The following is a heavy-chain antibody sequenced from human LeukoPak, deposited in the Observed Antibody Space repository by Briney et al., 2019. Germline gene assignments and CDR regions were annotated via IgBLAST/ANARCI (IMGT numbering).Heavy chain of an antibody. CDR1: GGTFISYA. CDR2: IIPIFGTA. V-gene: IGHV1-69*13. D-gene: IGHD5-24*01. CDR3: AGSRDGDDAFDI. J-gene: IGHJ3*02. Sequence: ASVKVSCKASGGTFISYAISWVRQAPGQGLEWMGGIIPIFGTANYAQKFQGRVTITADESTSTAYMELSSLRSEDTAVYYCAGSRDGDDAFDIWGQGTMVTVSP.